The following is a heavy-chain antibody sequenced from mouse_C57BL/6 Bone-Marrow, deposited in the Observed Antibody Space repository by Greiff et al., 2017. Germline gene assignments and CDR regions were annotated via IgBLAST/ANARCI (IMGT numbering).Heavy chain of an antibody. V-gene: IGHV1-52*01. CDR1: GYTFTSYW. CDR2: IDPSDSET. J-gene: IGHJ1*03. CDR3: VGNWDGYFDV. Sequence: VQLQESGAELVRPGSSVKLSCKASGYTFTSYWMHWVKQRPIQGLEWIGNIDPSDSETHYNQKFKDKATLTVDKSSSTAYMQLSSLTSEDSAVYYCVGNWDGYFDVWGTGTTVTVSS. D-gene: IGHD4-1*01.